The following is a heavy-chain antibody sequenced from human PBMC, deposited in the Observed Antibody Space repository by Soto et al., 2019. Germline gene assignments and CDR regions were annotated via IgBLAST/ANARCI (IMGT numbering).Heavy chain of an antibody. CDR2: ISGSGGST. J-gene: IGHJ4*02. CDR3: AKAPVTMVRGVTPYYFDD. CDR1: GFTFSSYA. Sequence: GGSLRLSCAASGFTFSSYAMSWVRQAPGKGLEWVSAISGSGGSTYYADSVKGRFTISRDNSKNTLYLQMNSLRAEDTAVYYCAKAPVTMVRGVTPYYFDDWGQGTLVTVSS. V-gene: IGHV3-23*01. D-gene: IGHD3-10*01.